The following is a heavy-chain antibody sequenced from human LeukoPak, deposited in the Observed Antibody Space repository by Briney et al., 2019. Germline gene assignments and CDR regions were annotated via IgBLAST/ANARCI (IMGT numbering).Heavy chain of an antibody. Sequence: ASVKVSCKASGYTFTSYGISWVRQAPGQGLEWMGIINPSGGSTSYVQKFQGRVTMTRDTSTSTVYMELSSLRSEDTAVYYCARGYSSGWYGDWFDPWGQGTLVTVSS. D-gene: IGHD6-19*01. V-gene: IGHV1-46*01. CDR2: INPSGGST. CDR3: ARGYSSGWYGDWFDP. J-gene: IGHJ5*02. CDR1: GYTFTSYG.